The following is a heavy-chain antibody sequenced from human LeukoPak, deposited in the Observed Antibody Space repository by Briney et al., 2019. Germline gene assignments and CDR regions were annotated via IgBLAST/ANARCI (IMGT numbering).Heavy chain of an antibody. Sequence: GGSLRLTCAASGFTFSSYGMHWVRQAPGKGLEWVAFVRYDGSNKYYADSVKGRFTISRDNSKNTLYLQMNSLGAEDTAVYYCAKDHDILTGYPLFDYWGQGTLVTVSS. V-gene: IGHV3-30*02. CDR2: VRYDGSNK. J-gene: IGHJ4*02. CDR3: AKDHDILTGYPLFDY. CDR1: GFTFSSYG. D-gene: IGHD3-9*01.